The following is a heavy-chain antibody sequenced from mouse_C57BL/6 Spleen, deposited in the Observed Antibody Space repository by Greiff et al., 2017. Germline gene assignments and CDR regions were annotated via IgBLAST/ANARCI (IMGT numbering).Heavy chain of an antibody. V-gene: IGHV1-72*01. CDR1: GYTFTSYW. J-gene: IGHJ2*01. CDR2: IDPNSGGT. Sequence: QVQLKQPGAELVKPGASVKLSCKASGYTFTSYWMHWVKQRPGRGLEWIGRIDPNSGGTKYNEKFKSKATLTVDKPSSTAYMQLSSLTSEDSAVYYCAREFHYYGSSYRYFDYWGQGTTRTVSS. CDR3: AREFHYYGSSYRYFDY. D-gene: IGHD1-1*01.